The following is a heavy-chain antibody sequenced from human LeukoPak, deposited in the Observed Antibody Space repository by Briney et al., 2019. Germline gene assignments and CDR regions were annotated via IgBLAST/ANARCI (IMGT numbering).Heavy chain of an antibody. J-gene: IGHJ4*02. D-gene: IGHD3-22*01. V-gene: IGHV4-39*01. CDR1: GGSISSSSYY. Sequence: PSETLSLTCTVSGGSISSSSYYWGWIRQPPGKGLEWIGSIYYSGSTYYNPSLKSRVTISVDTSKNQFSLKLSSVTAADTAVYYCASPTYYYDSSGYRVFDYWGQGTLVTVSS. CDR2: IYYSGST. CDR3: ASPTYYYDSSGYRVFDY.